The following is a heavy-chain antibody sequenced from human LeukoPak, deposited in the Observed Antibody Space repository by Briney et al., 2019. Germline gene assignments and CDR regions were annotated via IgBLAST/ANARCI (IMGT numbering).Heavy chain of an antibody. D-gene: IGHD2-2*01. CDR1: GGSFSGYY. CDR3: ARGLFVVVPAVYYYYYYGMDV. V-gene: IGHV4-34*01. Sequence: SETLSLTCAVYGGSFSGYYWSWIRQPPGKGLEWIGEINHSGSTNYNPSLKSRVTISVDTSKNQFSLKLSSVTAADAAVYYCARGLFVVVPAVYYYYYYGMDVWGQGTTVTVSS. J-gene: IGHJ6*02. CDR2: INHSGST.